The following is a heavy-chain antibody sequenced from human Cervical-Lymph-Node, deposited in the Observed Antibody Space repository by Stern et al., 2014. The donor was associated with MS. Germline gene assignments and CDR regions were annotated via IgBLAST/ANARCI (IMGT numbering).Heavy chain of an antibody. CDR1: GYSFTSYW. D-gene: IGHD3-3*01. J-gene: IGHJ4*02. Sequence: MQLVQSGAEVKQPGESLKISCKGSGYSFTSYWIGWVRQMPGKGLEWMGIIYPGDSDTRYRPSLHGQVTISADKAIRTAYLQWSSLKASDSAMYYCARGPVATVLGVVPYYFDYWGQGTLVTVSS. CDR2: IYPGDSDT. CDR3: ARGPVATVLGVVPYYFDY. V-gene: IGHV5-51*03.